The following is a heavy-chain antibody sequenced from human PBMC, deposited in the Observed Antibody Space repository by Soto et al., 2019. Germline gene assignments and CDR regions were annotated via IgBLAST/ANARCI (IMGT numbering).Heavy chain of an antibody. CDR1: GFTFSSYG. D-gene: IGHD6-13*01. CDR3: ARGWQQLAYGMDV. J-gene: IGHJ6*02. Sequence: GGSLRLSXAASGFTFSSYGMHWVRQAPGKGLEWVAVIWYDGSNKYYADSVKGRFTISRDNSKNTLYLQMSSLGAEDTAVYYCARGWQQLAYGMDVWGQGTTVTVSS. V-gene: IGHV3-33*01. CDR2: IWYDGSNK.